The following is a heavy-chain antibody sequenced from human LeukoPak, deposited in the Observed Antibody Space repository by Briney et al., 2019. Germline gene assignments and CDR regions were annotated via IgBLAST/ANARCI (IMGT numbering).Heavy chain of an antibody. Sequence: SETLSLTCAVSGDSIGSNKWWTWVRQPPGKGLEWIGEIHHSGRLNYSPSLKSRVTISVDRSKNHFSLNLNSITPADTAIYYCARGGDWKFDYWGQGALVTVSS. D-gene: IGHD1-1*01. J-gene: IGHJ4*02. CDR3: ARGGDWKFDY. V-gene: IGHV4-4*02. CDR2: IHHSGRL. CDR1: GDSIGSNKW.